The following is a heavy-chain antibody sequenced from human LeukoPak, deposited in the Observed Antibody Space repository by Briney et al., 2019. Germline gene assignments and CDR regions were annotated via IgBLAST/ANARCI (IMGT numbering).Heavy chain of an antibody. CDR1: GYSISSGYY. D-gene: IGHD3-22*01. CDR2: IYHSGST. J-gene: IGHJ4*02. V-gene: IGHV4-38-2*02. CDR3: ARRVFYYDGSGYLRSNYFDY. Sequence: SETLSLTCTVSGYSISSGYYWGWIRQPPGKGLEWIGSIYHSGSTYYNPSLKGRVTISVDPSKNQFSLKLSSVTAADTAVYYCARRVFYYDGSGYLRSNYFDYWGQGTLVTVSS.